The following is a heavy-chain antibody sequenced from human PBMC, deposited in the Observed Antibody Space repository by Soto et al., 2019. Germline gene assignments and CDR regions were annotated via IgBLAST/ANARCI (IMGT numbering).Heavy chain of an antibody. CDR2: ISGSGGST. J-gene: IGHJ4*02. CDR3: AKELYYYDSSGYYLGGFDY. Sequence: GPLRLSCAAPVLTFSSYAMSWVRQGPGKGLEWVSAISGSGGSTYYADSVKGRFTISRDNSKNTLYLQMNSLRAEDAAVYYCAKELYYYDSSGYYLGGFDYWGQGTLVTVSS. D-gene: IGHD3-22*01. V-gene: IGHV3-23*01. CDR1: VLTFSSYA.